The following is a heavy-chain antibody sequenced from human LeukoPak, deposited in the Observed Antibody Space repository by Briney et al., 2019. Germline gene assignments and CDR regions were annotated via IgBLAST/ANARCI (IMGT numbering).Heavy chain of an antibody. V-gene: IGHV4-59*01. CDR3: ARDRDYADGFDY. Sequence: KASETLSLTCTVSGGSISSYYWSWIRQPPGKGLEWIGYIYYSGSTNYNPSLKSRVTISVDTSKNQFSLKLSSVTAADTAVYYCARDRDYADGFDYWGQGTLVTASS. J-gene: IGHJ4*02. CDR2: IYYSGST. D-gene: IGHD4-17*01. CDR1: GGSISSYY.